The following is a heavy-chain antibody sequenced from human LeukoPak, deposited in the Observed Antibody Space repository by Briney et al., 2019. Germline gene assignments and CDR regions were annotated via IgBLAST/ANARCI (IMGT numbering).Heavy chain of an antibody. V-gene: IGHV1-2*02. D-gene: IGHD3-22*01. CDR3: ARGGAVGLYYYDSRGMDY. CDR1: GYTFTVYY. CDR2: INPNSGGT. Sequence: GASVKVSCKASGYTFTVYYMHWVRQAPGQGLEWMGWINPNSGGTNYAQKFQGRVTMTRDTSISTAYMELSRLRSDDTAVYYCARGGAVGLYYYDSRGMDYWGQGTLVTVSS. J-gene: IGHJ4*02.